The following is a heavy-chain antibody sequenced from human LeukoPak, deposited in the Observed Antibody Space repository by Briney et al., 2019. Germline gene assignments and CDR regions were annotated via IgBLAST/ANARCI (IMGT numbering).Heavy chain of an antibody. D-gene: IGHD3-10*01. CDR2: INTDGNTR. CDR3: ARDETMVRGGPRPY. V-gene: IGHV3-74*01. Sequence: PGGSLRLSCATSGFTFSTSWMHWVRQAPGKGLVWVSRINTDGNTRDYADSVKGRFTISRDNAKNTLHLQMNSLRAEDTAAYYCARDETMVRGGPRPYWGQGTLVTISS. J-gene: IGHJ4*02. CDR1: GFTFSTSW.